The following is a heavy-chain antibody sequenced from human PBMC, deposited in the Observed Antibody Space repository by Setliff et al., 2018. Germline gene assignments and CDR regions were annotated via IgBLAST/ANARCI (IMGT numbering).Heavy chain of an antibody. V-gene: IGHV4-34*01. CDR2: INHSGSS. CDR1: GETFSDYY. J-gene: IGHJ4*02. CDR3: ARGRNVAARLFDS. Sequence: SETLSLTCAASGETFSDYYWTWIRQPPGKGLEWIGEINHSGSSRYSPSLRSRVTISVDTSKNQFSLTLTSVTAADTAVYYCARGRNVAARLFDSWGRGNLVTVSS. D-gene: IGHD6-6*01.